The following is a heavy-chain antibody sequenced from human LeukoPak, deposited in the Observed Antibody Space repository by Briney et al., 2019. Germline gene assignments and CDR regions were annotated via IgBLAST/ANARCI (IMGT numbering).Heavy chain of an antibody. CDR2: ISGSGGST. J-gene: IGHJ6*03. D-gene: IGHD3-9*01. Sequence: PGGSLRLSCAAAGFTFSDYGMNWVRQAPGKGLEWVSAISGSGGSTYYADSVKGRFTISRDNSKNTLYLQMDSLRAEDTAVYYCAKDGLSTDILTGYSQAYYYYYMDVWGKGTTVTISS. V-gene: IGHV3-23*01. CDR3: AKDGLSTDILTGYSQAYYYYYMDV. CDR1: GFTFSDYG.